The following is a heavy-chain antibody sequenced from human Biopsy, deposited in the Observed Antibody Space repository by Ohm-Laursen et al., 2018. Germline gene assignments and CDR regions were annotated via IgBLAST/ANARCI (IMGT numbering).Heavy chain of an antibody. CDR3: ARDLPSSYYYAMDV. J-gene: IGHJ6*02. V-gene: IGHV4-4*07. Sequence: GTLSLTCTVSGASITSYYWSWIRQPAGKGLEWIGHTYKGGNTNHNPSLKSRVSMSVDTSKNQLSLTLRSVTAADTAVYYCARDLPSSYYYAMDVWGQGTTVTVFS. CDR1: GASITSYY. CDR2: TYKGGNT.